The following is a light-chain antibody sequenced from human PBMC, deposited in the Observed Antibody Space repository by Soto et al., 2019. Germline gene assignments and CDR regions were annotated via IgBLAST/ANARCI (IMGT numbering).Light chain of an antibody. V-gene: IGKV3-20*01. CDR3: QQYGSPPPDT. CDR2: AAS. CDR1: QSVTSNT. Sequence: ENVLTQSPVTLSFSPGERATLSCRASQSVTSNTVAWFQQKPGQAPRLLIRAASSRGTGIPDRFSGSGSATDFSLTFSRLEPEDFAVYYCQQYGSPPPDTFGQGTKLEIK. J-gene: IGKJ2*01.